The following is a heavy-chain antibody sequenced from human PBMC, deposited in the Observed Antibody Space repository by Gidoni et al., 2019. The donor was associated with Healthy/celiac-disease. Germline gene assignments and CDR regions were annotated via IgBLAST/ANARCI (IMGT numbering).Heavy chain of an antibody. CDR1: GGSFSGYY. CDR3: ARGRLQYYYDSSGYMGLYY. CDR2: IKHSGST. D-gene: IGHD3-22*01. J-gene: IGHJ4*02. V-gene: IGHV4-34*01. Sequence: QVQLQQWGAGLLKPSESLSLTCAVYGGSFSGYYWSWIRQPPGKGLEWIGEIKHSGSTNYNPSLKSRVTISVDTSKNQFSLKLSSVTAADTAVYYCARGRLQYYYDSSGYMGLYYWGQGTLVTVSS.